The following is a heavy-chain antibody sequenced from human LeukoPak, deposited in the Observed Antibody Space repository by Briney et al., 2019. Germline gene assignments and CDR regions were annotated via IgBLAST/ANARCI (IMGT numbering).Heavy chain of an antibody. J-gene: IGHJ4*02. V-gene: IGHV3-33*01. CDR2: IWYDGSDK. D-gene: IGHD3-16*01. CDR1: GFTFSSHG. Sequence: GGSLRLSCAASGFTFSSHGMHWVRQAPGKGLEWVAVIWYDGSDKYYADSVKGRFTISRDNSKNTLYLQMTSLRADDAAVYYCARDRVLHYFDYWGQGALVTVSS. CDR3: ARDRVLHYFDY.